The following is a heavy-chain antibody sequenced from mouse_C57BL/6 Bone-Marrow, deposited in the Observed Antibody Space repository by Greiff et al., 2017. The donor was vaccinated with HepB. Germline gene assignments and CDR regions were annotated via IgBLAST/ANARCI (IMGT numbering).Heavy chain of an antibody. J-gene: IGHJ2*01. Sequence: QVQLQQSGAELARPGASVKLSCKASGYTFTSYGISWVKQRTGQGLEWIGEIYPRSGNTYYNEKFKGKATLTADKSSSTAYRELRSLTSEDSAVYFCASFPRWGQGTTLTVSA. CDR3: ASFPR. CDR2: IYPRSGNT. V-gene: IGHV1-81*01. CDR1: GYTFTSYG.